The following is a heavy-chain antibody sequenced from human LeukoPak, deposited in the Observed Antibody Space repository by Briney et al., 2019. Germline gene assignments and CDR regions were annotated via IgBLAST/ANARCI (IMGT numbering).Heavy chain of an antibody. CDR2: ISTYNGNT. J-gene: IGHJ6*03. CDR1: GGTFSSYA. V-gene: IGHV1-18*01. CDR3: AREGSPFYYYYMDV. D-gene: IGHD2-15*01. Sequence: ASVKVSCKASGGTFSSYAISWARQAPGQGLEWMGWISTYNGNTNYAQKLQGRVSMTTDTSTSTAYMDLRSLRSDDTAVYYCAREGSPFYYYYMDVWGKGTTVTVSS.